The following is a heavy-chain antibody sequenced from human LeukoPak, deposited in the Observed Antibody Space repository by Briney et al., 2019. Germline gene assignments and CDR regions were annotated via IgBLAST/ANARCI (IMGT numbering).Heavy chain of an antibody. D-gene: IGHD6-19*01. CDR1: GGSISSSSYY. Sequence: PSETLSLTCTVSGGSISSSSYYWGWIRQPPGKGLEWIGSIYYSGSTYYNPSLKSRVTISVDTSKNQFSLKLSSVTAADTAVYYCARLVSSGYPVYWGQGTLVTVSS. CDR2: IYYSGST. V-gene: IGHV4-39*01. J-gene: IGHJ4*02. CDR3: ARLVSSGYPVY.